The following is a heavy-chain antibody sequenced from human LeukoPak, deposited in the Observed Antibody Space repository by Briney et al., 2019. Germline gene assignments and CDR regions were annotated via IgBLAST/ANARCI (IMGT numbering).Heavy chain of an antibody. J-gene: IGHJ5*02. D-gene: IGHD3-10*01. CDR3: ARGSPSHYGSGSYYTWWFDP. Sequence: PSETLSLTCAVYGGSFSGYYWSWIRQPPGKGLEWIWEINHSGSTDYNPSLKSRVTISVDTSKTQFSLKLSSVTAADTAVYYCARGSPSHYGSGSYYTWWFDPWGQGTLVTVSS. V-gene: IGHV4-34*01. CDR1: GGSFSGYY. CDR2: INHSGST.